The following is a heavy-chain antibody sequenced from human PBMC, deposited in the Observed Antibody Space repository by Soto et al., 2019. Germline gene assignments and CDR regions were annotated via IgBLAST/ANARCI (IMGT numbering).Heavy chain of an antibody. CDR1: GFTFTNYW. Sequence: EVQLVESGGGIVQPGGFLRLSCAAAGFTFTNYWIHWVRQAPGKGLVWVSRINSDGSSAFYADSVRGRFTISRDNAKNTVFLQMNSLRGDDIAVYFCARGIQFRYGMDVWGQGTTVTVSS. D-gene: IGHD5-18*01. J-gene: IGHJ6*02. V-gene: IGHV3-74*01. CDR2: INSDGSSA. CDR3: ARGIQFRYGMDV.